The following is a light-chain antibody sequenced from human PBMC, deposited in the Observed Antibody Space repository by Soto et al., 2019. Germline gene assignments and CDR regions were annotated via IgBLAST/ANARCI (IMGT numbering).Light chain of an antibody. CDR2: GAS. J-gene: IGKJ3*01. CDR3: QQYNNWPPT. CDR1: QSVSSD. V-gene: IGKV3-15*01. Sequence: EIVMTQSPATLSVSPGERATLSCRASQSVSSDFAWYQQKPGQAPRLLIYGASSRATGIPARFSGSGSGTEFTLPISSLQSDDCAVYYCQQYNNWPPTFGPGTKLDIK.